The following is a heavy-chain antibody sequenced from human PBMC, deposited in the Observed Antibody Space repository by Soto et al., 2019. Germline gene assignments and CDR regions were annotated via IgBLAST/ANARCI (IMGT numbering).Heavy chain of an antibody. D-gene: IGHD2-21*02. V-gene: IGHV4-30-2*01. CDR2: IYHSGST. Sequence: TLSLTCTVSGGSISSGGYYWSWIRQHPGKGLEWIGYIYHSGSTYYNPSLKSRVTISVDRSKNQFSLKLSSVTAADTAVYYCASQGPAYCGGDCYSPENYYYYYGMDVWGQGTTVTVSS. J-gene: IGHJ6*02. CDR3: ASQGPAYCGGDCYSPENYYYYYGMDV. CDR1: GGSISSGGYY.